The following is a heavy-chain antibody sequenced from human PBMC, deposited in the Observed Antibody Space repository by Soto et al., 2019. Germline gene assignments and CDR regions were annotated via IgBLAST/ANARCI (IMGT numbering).Heavy chain of an antibody. V-gene: IGHV3-30*18. CDR1: GFTFNKFG. CDR3: AKYLGGSYPGISPSYALDL. J-gene: IGHJ6*02. D-gene: IGHD3-10*01. CDR2: VSFEGRSK. Sequence: QVSLVESGGGVVQPGRSLRLSCAGSGFTFNKFGIHWVRQAPGKGLEWVAVVSFEGRSKYYADSVFGRFAVSRDNSKNTFYLQMISLRLVDTALSFCAKYLGGSYPGISPSYALDLWGLGTTVTVSS.